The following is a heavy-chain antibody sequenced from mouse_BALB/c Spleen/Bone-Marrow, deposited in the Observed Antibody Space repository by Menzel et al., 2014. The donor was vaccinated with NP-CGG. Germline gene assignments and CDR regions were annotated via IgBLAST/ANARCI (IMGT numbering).Heavy chain of an antibody. CDR3: ARLGDRGWFAY. J-gene: IGHJ3*01. V-gene: IGHV4-1*02. CDR2: INPNSRTI. Sequence: EVKLMESGGGLVQPGGSLKLSCAASGFDFRRYWMSWVRQAPGKGLEWIGEINPNSRTINYTPSLKDKSIISRDNAKNTLYLQMSRVRSEDTALYYCARLGDRGWFAYWGQGTLVTVSA. D-gene: IGHD3-3*01. CDR1: GFDFRRYW.